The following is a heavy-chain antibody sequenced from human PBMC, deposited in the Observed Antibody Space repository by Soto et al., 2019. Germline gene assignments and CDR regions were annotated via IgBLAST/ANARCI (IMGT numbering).Heavy chain of an antibody. CDR2: IHHSGST. V-gene: IGHV4-34*01. Sequence: ASETLSLTCAVYGGSFSAYYWSWIRQSPGKGLEWIGEIHHSGSTNYKPSLKSRVTISVDTSKNQFSLELRSVTAADTAVYYCASYGSGSYYNGYYFDYWGQGTLVTVPQ. D-gene: IGHD3-10*01. J-gene: IGHJ4*02. CDR3: ASYGSGSYYNGYYFDY. CDR1: GGSFSAYY.